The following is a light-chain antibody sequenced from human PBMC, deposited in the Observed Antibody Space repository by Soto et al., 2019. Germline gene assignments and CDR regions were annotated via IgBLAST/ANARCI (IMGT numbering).Light chain of an antibody. CDR1: SGHSNYA. CDR2: LNSDGSH. J-gene: IGLJ2*01. V-gene: IGLV4-69*01. Sequence: QLVLTQSPSASASLGASVKLTCTQSSGHSNYAIAWHQQQSEKGPRYLMKLNSDGSHSEGDGIPDRFSGSSSGAERYLTISSLQSEDEAHYYCPTWGSGIVVFGGGTKLTVL. CDR3: PTWGSGIVV.